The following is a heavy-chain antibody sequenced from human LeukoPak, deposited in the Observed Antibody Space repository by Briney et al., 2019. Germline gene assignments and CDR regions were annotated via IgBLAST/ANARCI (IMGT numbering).Heavy chain of an antibody. V-gene: IGHV3-23*01. CDR1: GFTFTNYA. J-gene: IGHJ3*02. CDR2: ISGSGGST. D-gene: IGHD1-26*01. CDR3: AKSLLATASGTGRAFDI. Sequence: GGSLRLSCAASGFTFTNYAMIWVRQAPGKGLEWVSAISGSGGSTYYADSVKGRFTISRDNSKNTLFLQVNSLRAEDTAKYYCAKSLLATASGTGRAFDIWGQGTMVTVSA.